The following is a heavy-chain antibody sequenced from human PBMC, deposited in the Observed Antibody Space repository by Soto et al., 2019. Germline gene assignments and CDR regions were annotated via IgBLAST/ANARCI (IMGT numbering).Heavy chain of an antibody. D-gene: IGHD2-2*01. CDR2: IYYSGST. CDR3: ARSPAGPRVWFDP. CDR1: GGSISSGGYY. J-gene: IGHJ5*02. V-gene: IGHV4-31*03. Sequence: QLQLQESGPGLVKPSQTLSLTCTVSGGSISSGGYYWSWIRQHPGKGLEWIGYIYYSGSTFYNPSLKSRVTISVDTSKNQFSLKLSSVTAADTAVYYCARSPAGPRVWFDPWGQGTLVTVSS.